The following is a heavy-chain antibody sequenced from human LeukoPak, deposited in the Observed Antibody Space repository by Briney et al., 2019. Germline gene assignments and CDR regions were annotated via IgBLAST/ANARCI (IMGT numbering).Heavy chain of an antibody. J-gene: IGHJ4*02. V-gene: IGHV4-34*01. Sequence: SETLSLTCAVYGGSFSGYYWSWVRQPPGKGLEWIGEINHSGSTNYNPSLKSRVTISVDTSKNQFSLKLSSVTAADTAVYSCARGSHGVGPDYWGQGTLVTVSS. CDR1: GGSFSGYY. D-gene: IGHD1-26*01. CDR2: INHSGST. CDR3: ARGSHGVGPDY.